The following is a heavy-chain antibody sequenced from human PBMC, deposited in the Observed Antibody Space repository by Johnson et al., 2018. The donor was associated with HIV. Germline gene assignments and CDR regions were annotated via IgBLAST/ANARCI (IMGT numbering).Heavy chain of an antibody. Sequence: VQLVESGGGVVQPGGSLRLSCAASGFTLSSYWMSWVRQAPGKGLEWVANIKQDESEKYYVASVKGRFTISRYNAKNSLYLQLNSLRAEDTAVYYCARDASYGDYAFDIWGQGTMVTVSS. CDR3: ARDASYGDYAFDI. D-gene: IGHD4-17*01. V-gene: IGHV3-7*01. J-gene: IGHJ3*02. CDR1: GFTLSSYW. CDR2: IKQDESEK.